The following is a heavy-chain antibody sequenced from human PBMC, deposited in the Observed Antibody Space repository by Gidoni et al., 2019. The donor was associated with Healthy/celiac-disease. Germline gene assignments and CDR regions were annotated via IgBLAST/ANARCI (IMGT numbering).Heavy chain of an antibody. CDR2: ISYDGSNK. Sequence: QVQLVGSGGGVVQPGRSLRLSCADSGFAFRIYGMHWVRQAPGKGLEWVAVISYDGSNKYYADSVKGRFTISRDNSKNTLYLQMNSLRAEDTAVYYCAKDKMDSSGWYGAPGLWGQGTLVTVSS. J-gene: IGHJ4*02. CDR1: GFAFRIYG. CDR3: AKDKMDSSGWYGAPGL. V-gene: IGHV3-30*18. D-gene: IGHD6-19*01.